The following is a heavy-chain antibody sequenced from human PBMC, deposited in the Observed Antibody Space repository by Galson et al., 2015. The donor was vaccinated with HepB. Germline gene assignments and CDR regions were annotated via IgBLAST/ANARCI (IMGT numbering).Heavy chain of an antibody. Sequence: DTLSLTCTVSGGSIGSHFWSWIRQPPGKGLEWVGYAHSSGRTNSNPSLKSRVTLSIDTSKDQFSLKMSSVTTADTAVYYCARDTYCPDIYAEYYEDYFDSWGHGILVTVSS. CDR3: ARDTYCPDIYAEYYEDYFDS. J-gene: IGHJ5*01. D-gene: IGHD3-3*01. CDR1: GGSIGSHF. CDR2: AHSSGRT. V-gene: IGHV4-59*11.